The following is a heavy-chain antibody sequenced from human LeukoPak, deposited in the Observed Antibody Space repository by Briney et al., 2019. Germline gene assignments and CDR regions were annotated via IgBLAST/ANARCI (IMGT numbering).Heavy chain of an antibody. CDR2: ISYDGSNK. Sequence: TGGSLRLSCAASGFTFSSYAMHWVRQAPGKGLEWVAVISYDGSNKYYADSVKGRFTISRDNSKNTLHLQMNSLRAEDTAVYYCARDGTDIVVVPAAQKGVNWFDPWGQGTLVTVSS. CDR3: ARDGTDIVVVPAAQKGVNWFDP. V-gene: IGHV3-30*04. CDR1: GFTFSSYA. D-gene: IGHD2-2*01. J-gene: IGHJ5*02.